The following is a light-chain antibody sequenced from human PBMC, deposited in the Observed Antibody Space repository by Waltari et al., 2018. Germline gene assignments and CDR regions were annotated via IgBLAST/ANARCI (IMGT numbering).Light chain of an antibody. CDR2: GNN. Sequence: QSVLTQPPSVSGTPGQRVTISCSGSPPNIGAGHGVHRYQHLPGTAPKLLIYGNNNRPSGVPDRFSGSKSGTSASLAITGLQADDEADYFCQSFDNMLSGGVVFGGGTKLAVL. J-gene: IGLJ2*01. V-gene: IGLV1-40*01. CDR1: PPNIGAGHG. CDR3: QSFDNMLSGGVV.